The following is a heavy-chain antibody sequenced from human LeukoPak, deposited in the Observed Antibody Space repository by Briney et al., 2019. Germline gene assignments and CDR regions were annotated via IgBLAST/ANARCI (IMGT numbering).Heavy chain of an antibody. J-gene: IGHJ3*02. D-gene: IGHD3-10*01. Sequence: ASVKVSCKASGYTFTGYYIHWVRQAPGQGLEWMGWISPNSGATRYSHNFQARVPMPRDTSISTAYMELSSLRSDDTAVYYCAILSRGPGAFDIWGQGTMVTVSS. CDR3: AILSRGPGAFDI. CDR1: GYTFTGYY. V-gene: IGHV1-2*07. CDR2: ISPNSGAT.